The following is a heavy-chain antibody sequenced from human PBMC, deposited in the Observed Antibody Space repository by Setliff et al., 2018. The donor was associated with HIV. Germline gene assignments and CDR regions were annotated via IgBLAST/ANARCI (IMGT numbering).Heavy chain of an antibody. CDR3: AHISFPTVEYYYDSSGYPAGGWFDP. J-gene: IGHJ5*02. CDR2: IYWDDDK. V-gene: IGHV2-5*02. Sequence: VNPTQTLTLTCTFSGFSLSTSGVGVGWIRQPPGKALEWLALIYWDDDKRYSPSLKSRLTITKDTSKNQLVLTMTNMDPVDTATYYCAHISFPTVEYYYDSSGYPAGGWFDPWGQGTLVTVSS. CDR1: GFSLSTSGVG. D-gene: IGHD3-22*01.